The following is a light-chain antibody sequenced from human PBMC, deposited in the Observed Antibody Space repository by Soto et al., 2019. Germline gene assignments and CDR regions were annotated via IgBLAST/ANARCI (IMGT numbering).Light chain of an antibody. J-gene: IGKJ2*01. CDR1: QRVSSSY. CDR2: GAS. V-gene: IGKV3-20*01. CDR3: QQYRSSYT. Sequence: EIVLTQSPGTLSLSPGGRATLSCRASQRVSSSYLAWYQQKPGQAPRLLIYGASTRATGIPDRFSGSGSATDFTLTISRLEPEDFAVYYCQQYRSSYTFGQGTKLEIK.